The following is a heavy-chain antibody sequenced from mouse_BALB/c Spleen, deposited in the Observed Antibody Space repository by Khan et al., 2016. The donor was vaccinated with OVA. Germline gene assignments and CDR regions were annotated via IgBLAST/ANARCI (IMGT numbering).Heavy chain of an antibody. CDR2: IWSAGST. D-gene: IGHD2-4*01. Sequence: QVQLQQSGPGLVQPSQSLSITCTVSGFSLSNYSVHWVRQSPGKGLEWLGVIWSAGSTDYNAAFISRLTISKDNSRSQVFFKMNSLQPNDNAIFFGAGRGYDYGRGALFAYWGQGTLVTVAA. V-gene: IGHV2-2*02. J-gene: IGHJ3*01. CDR3: AGRGYDYGRGALFAY. CDR1: GFSLSNYS.